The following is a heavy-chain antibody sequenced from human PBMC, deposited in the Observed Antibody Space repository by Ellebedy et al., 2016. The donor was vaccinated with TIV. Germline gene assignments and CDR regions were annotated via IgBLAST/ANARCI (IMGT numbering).Heavy chain of an antibody. CDR3: ARVGYYYYYGMDV. J-gene: IGHJ6*02. Sequence: PGGSLRLSCAASGLTFISYAVSWVRQAPGKGLDGVSAFSGTGGSTYYADSVKGRFTIARDNAKNSLYLQMNSLRDEDTDVYYCARVGYYYYYGMDVWGQGTTVTVSS. CDR2: FSGTGGST. V-gene: IGHV3-23*01. CDR1: GLTFISYA. D-gene: IGHD2-15*01.